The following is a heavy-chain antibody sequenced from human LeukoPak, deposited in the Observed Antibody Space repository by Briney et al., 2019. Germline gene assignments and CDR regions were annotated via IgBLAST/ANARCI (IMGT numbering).Heavy chain of an antibody. J-gene: IGHJ6*03. CDR3: ASTRYCSSTSCYTGYYYYYYMDV. Sequence: PSETLSLTCAVSGYSISSGYYWGSIRQPPEKGLEWIGSIYHSGSTYYNPSLKSRVTISVDTSKNQFSLKLSSVTAADTAVYYCASTRYCSSTSCYTGYYYYYYMDVWGKGTTITVSS. CDR1: GYSISSGYY. V-gene: IGHV4-38-2*01. D-gene: IGHD2-2*02. CDR2: IYHSGST.